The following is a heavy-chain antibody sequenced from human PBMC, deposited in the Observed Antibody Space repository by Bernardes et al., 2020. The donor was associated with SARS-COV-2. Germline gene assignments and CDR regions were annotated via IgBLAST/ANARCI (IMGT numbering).Heavy chain of an antibody. CDR3: AKDPTLYGDYFDAFDI. J-gene: IGHJ3*02. D-gene: IGHD4-17*01. CDR2: ISWNSGSI. CDR1: GFTFDDYA. Sequence: SLRLSCAASGFTFDDYAMHWVRQAPGKGLEWVSGISWNSGSIGYADSVKGRFTISRDNAKNSLYLQMNSLRAEDTALYYCAKDPTLYGDYFDAFDIWGQGTMVTVSS. V-gene: IGHV3-9*01.